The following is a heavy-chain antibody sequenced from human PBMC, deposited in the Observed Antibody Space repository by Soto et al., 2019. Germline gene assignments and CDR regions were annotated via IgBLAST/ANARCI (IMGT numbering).Heavy chain of an antibody. CDR1: GGTFSSYA. D-gene: IGHD3-22*01. V-gene: IGHV1-69*13. J-gene: IGHJ6*02. CDR3: ARTHYYDSSGYNGMDV. Sequence: SVKVSCKASGGTFSSYAISWVRQAPGQGLEWMGGIIPIFGTANYAQKFQGRVTITADESTSTAYMELSSLRSEDTAVYYCARTHYYDSSGYNGMDVWGQGTTVTVSS. CDR2: IIPIFGTA.